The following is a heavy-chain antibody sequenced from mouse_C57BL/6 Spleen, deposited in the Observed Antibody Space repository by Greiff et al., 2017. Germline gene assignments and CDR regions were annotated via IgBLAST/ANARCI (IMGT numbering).Heavy chain of an antibody. CDR1: GYSFTSYY. CDR2: IYPGSGNT. J-gene: IGHJ4*01. CDR3: ARDDYDYDWGYAMDY. V-gene: IGHV1-66*01. D-gene: IGHD2-4*01. Sequence: QVQLQQSGPELVKPGASVKISCKASGYSFTSYYIHWVKQRPGQGLEWIGWIYPGSGNTKYNEKFKGKATLTADTSSSTAYMQLSSLTSEDSAVYYCARDDYDYDWGYAMDYWGQGTSVTVSS.